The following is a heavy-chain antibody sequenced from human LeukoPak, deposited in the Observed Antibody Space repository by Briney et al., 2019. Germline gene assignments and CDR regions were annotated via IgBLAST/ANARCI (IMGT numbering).Heavy chain of an antibody. V-gene: IGHV3-30-3*01. D-gene: IGHD2-21*01. CDR2: ISSDGSHT. J-gene: IGHJ3*02. CDR3: ARERQDTIRHSGAFEI. Sequence: GRSLRLSCAASGFTFSTYFMHWVRQAPGKGLEWVADISSDGSHTFYVESVKGRFTISRDNSKNTLYLQMNSLRAEDTAVYFCARERQDTIRHSGAFEIWGQGTMVTVSS. CDR1: GFTFSTYF.